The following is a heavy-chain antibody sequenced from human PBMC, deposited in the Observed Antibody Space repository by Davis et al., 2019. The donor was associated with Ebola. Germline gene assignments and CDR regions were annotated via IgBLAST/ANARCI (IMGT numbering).Heavy chain of an antibody. CDR3: ASIVGPYYYGMDV. J-gene: IGHJ6*02. D-gene: IGHD1-26*01. CDR2: IKQDGSEK. CDR1: GFTFSSYW. V-gene: IGHV3-7*01. Sequence: GESLKISCAASGFTFSSYWMSWVRQAPGKGLEWVANIKQDGSEKYYADSVKGRFTISRDNSKNTLYLQMNSLRAEDTAVYYCASIVGPYYYGMDVWGQGTTVTVSS.